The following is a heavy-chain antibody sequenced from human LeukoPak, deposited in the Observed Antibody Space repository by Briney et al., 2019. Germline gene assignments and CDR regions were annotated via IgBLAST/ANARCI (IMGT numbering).Heavy chain of an antibody. CDR3: ARDRGIVGTTGYYYMDV. J-gene: IGHJ6*03. CDR2: ISYDGSNK. Sequence: GGSLRLSCAASGFTFSSYAMHWVRQAPGKGLEWVAGISYDGSNKYYADSVKGRFTISRDNAKNSLYLQMNSLRAEDTAVYYCARDRGIVGTTGYYYMDVWGKGTTVTVSS. D-gene: IGHD1-26*01. CDR1: GFTFSSYA. V-gene: IGHV3-30-3*01.